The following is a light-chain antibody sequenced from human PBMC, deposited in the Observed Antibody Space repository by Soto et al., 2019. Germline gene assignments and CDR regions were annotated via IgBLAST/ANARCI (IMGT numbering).Light chain of an antibody. V-gene: IGLV1-51*02. CDR1: SSSIGRNY. CDR2: ETN. Sequence: QSVLTQPPSVSAAPGQKVTISCSGSSSSIGRNYVSWYQQLPGTAPKLLIYETNKRPSGIPDRFSGSKSGTSATLGITGLQTGDEADYYCGTWDSSLSAVVFGGGTKLTVL. J-gene: IGLJ2*01. CDR3: GTWDSSLSAVV.